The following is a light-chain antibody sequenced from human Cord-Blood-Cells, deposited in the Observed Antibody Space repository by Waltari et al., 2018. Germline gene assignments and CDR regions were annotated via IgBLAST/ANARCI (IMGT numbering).Light chain of an antibody. J-gene: IGKJ1*01. CDR1: QSLLHSNGYNY. CDR3: MQALQTWT. CDR2: LGS. Sequence: IVMTQSPLSLPVTPGEPASLSCRSSQSLLHSNGYNYLDWYLQKPGQSPQLLIYLGSNRASGVPDRFSGSGSGTDFTLKISRVEAEDVGVYYCMQALQTWTFGQGTKVEIK. V-gene: IGKV2-28*01.